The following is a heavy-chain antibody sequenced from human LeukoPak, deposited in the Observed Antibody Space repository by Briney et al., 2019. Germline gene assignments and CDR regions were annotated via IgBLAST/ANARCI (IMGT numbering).Heavy chain of an antibody. CDR3: ARRGKLLWFGELFESWFDP. Sequence: PSETLSLTCTVSGGSISSSSYYWGWIRQPPGKGLEWIGSIYYSGSTYYNPSLKSRVTISVDTSKNQFSLKLSSVTAADTAVYYCARRGKLLWFGELFESWFDPWGQGTLVTVSS. CDR2: IYYSGST. CDR1: GGSISSSSYY. D-gene: IGHD3-10*01. V-gene: IGHV4-39*01. J-gene: IGHJ5*02.